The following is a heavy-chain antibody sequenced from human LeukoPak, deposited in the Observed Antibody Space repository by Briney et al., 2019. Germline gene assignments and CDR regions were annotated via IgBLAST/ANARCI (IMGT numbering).Heavy chain of an antibody. D-gene: IGHD5-18*01. J-gene: IGHJ5*02. CDR3: ARERGYNYGYSGYYDH. CDR1: GFSFSSYE. CDR2: ISTSGAST. Sequence: GGSLRLSCAASGFSFSSYEMNWGRQAPGKGLEWISYISTSGASTYYADSVRGRFTISRDNAKDSLYLRMDTLRVEDSAVYYCARERGYNYGYSGYYDHWGQGILVSVSS. V-gene: IGHV3-48*03.